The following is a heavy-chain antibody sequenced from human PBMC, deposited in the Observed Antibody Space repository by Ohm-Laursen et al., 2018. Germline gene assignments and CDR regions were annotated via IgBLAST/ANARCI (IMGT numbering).Heavy chain of an antibody. CDR3: ARDAPNYKTISGVFTALGMDV. J-gene: IGHJ6*02. Sequence: GSLRLSCAASGLTLKSYSMNWVRQAPGKGLEWVSSISFSGSHIYYADSVKGRFTISRDNAKTTLYLQMNSLRAEDTAVYYCARDAPNYKTISGVFTALGMDVWGQGTTVTVSS. CDR2: ISFSGSHI. D-gene: IGHD3-3*01. V-gene: IGHV3-21*01. CDR1: GLTLKSYS.